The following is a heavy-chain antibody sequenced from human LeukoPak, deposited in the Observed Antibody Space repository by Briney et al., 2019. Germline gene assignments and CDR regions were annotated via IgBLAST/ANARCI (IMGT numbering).Heavy chain of an antibody. J-gene: IGHJ4*02. CDR1: GGSISSSSYY. CDR2: IYYSGST. V-gene: IGHV4-39*01. CDR3: ASFVLITVRGVIITGYYFDY. Sequence: PSETLSLTCTVSGGSISSSSYYWGWIRQPPGKGLEWIGSIYYSGSTYYNPSLKSRVTISVDTSKNQFSLKLSSVTAADTAVYYCASFVLITVRGVIITGYYFDYWGQGTLVTVSS. D-gene: IGHD3-10*01.